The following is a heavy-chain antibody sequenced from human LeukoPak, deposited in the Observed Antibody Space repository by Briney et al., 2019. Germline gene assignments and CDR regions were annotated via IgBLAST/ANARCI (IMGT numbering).Heavy chain of an antibody. Sequence: QAWGSLRPSCAASGFTFSGSAMHWVRQASGKGLEWVGRIGSKANNYATIYAASVKGRVTFSRDDSTSTAYLQMNSLKTEDTAIYYCTPEPYYYAVNWGQGTLVTVAS. CDR2: IGSKANNYAT. V-gene: IGHV3-73*01. D-gene: IGHD3-10*01. J-gene: IGHJ4*02. CDR3: TPEPYYYAVN. CDR1: GFTFSGSA.